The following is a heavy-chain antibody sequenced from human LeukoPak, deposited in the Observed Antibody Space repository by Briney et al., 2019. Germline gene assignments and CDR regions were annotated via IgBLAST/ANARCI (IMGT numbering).Heavy chain of an antibody. CDR2: IIPIFGTA. V-gene: IGHV1-69*06. CDR1: GYTFTSYY. CDR3: ARDRANEGLRFLLLSDYYYYMDV. Sequence: ASVKVSCKASGYTFTSYYMHWVRQAPGQGLEWMGGIIPIFGTANYAQKFQGRVTITADKSTSTAYMELSSLRSEDTAVYYCARDRANEGLRFLLLSDYYYYMDVWGKGTTVTVSS. D-gene: IGHD3-3*01. J-gene: IGHJ6*03.